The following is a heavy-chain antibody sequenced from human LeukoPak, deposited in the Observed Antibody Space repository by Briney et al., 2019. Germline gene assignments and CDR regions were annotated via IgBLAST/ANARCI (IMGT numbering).Heavy chain of an antibody. CDR3: AFSLGYCSGGSCYFDY. D-gene: IGHD2-15*01. J-gene: IGHJ4*02. V-gene: IGHV5-51*01. Sequence: GESLKISCKGSGYSFTSYWIGWVRQMPGKGLEWMGIIYPGDSDTRYSPSFQGQVTISADKSISTAYLQWRSLKASDTAMYYCAFSLGYCSGGSCYFDYWGQGTLVTVYS. CDR1: GYSFTSYW. CDR2: IYPGDSDT.